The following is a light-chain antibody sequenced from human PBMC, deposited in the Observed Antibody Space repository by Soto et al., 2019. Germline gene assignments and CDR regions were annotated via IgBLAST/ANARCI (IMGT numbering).Light chain of an antibody. CDR1: QKITNNF. CDR2: GAS. V-gene: IGKV3-20*01. CDR3: QQYGRSPFT. J-gene: IGKJ2*01. Sequence: EIVLTQSPVTLSLSPGERATLSCRASQKITNNFLAWFQQKPGLAPRLLIYGASTRASGIPDRFSGSGSGIDFALTISRLEPEDFAVYCCQQYGRSPFTFGQGTKVQIK.